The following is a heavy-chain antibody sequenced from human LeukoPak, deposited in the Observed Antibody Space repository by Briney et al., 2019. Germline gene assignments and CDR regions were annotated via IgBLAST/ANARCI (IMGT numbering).Heavy chain of an antibody. V-gene: IGHV4-39*01. CDR3: ATDDFWSGYYAHY. Sequence: SETLSLTCTVSGGSISSSSYYWGWIRQPPGKGLEWIGSIYYSGSTYYNPSLKSRVTISVDTSKNQFSLTLSSVTAAETAVYYCATDDFWSGYYAHYWGQGTLVTVSS. D-gene: IGHD3-3*01. CDR1: GGSISSSSYY. J-gene: IGHJ4*02. CDR2: IYYSGST.